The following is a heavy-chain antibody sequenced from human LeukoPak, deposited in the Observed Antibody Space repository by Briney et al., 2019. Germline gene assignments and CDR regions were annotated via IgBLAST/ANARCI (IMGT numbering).Heavy chain of an antibody. CDR1: RGTFSSYA. CDR3: ARVADTAMEYYFDY. V-gene: IGHV1-69*05. J-gene: IGHJ4*02. D-gene: IGHD5-18*01. CDR2: IIPIFGTA. Sequence: ASVKVSCKASRGTFSSYAISWVRQAPGQGLEWMGRIIPIFGTANYAQKFQGRVTITTDESTSTANMELSSLRSEDTAVYYCARVADTAMEYYFDYWGQGTLVTVSS.